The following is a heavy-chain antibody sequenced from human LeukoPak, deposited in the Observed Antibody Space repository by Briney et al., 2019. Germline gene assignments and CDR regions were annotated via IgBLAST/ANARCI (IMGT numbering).Heavy chain of an antibody. V-gene: IGHV3-30*04. J-gene: IGHJ4*02. CDR3: ARALALYSGYDYGLSSDY. CDR1: GFTFSSYA. CDR2: ISYDGSLK. D-gene: IGHD5-12*01. Sequence: GGSLRLSCAASGFTFSSYAMHWVRQAPGKGLEWVTIISYDGSLKYYADSVKGRFTISRDNSKNTLYLQMNSLRTEDTAVYYCARALALYSGYDYGLSSDYWGQGTLVTVSS.